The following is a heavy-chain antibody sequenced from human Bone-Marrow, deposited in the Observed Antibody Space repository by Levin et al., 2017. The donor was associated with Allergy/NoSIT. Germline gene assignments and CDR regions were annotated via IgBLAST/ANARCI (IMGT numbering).Heavy chain of an antibody. J-gene: IGHJ6*02. CDR1: GFTYTNYW. D-gene: IGHD1-1*01. Sequence: GGSLRLSCAASGFTYTNYWMHWVRQAPGKGLVWVSRVRGDGTTISYADSVRGRFTTSRDNSKNTLYLQMNSLRGEDTAVYYCARDWNGLDVWGQGTTVTVSS. V-gene: IGHV3-74*01. CDR3: ARDWNGLDV. CDR2: VRGDGTTI.